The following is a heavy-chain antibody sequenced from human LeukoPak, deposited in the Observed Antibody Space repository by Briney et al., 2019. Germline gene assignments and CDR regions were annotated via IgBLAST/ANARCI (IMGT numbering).Heavy chain of an antibody. Sequence: PGGSLRLSCATSGFTFSSYSMNWFRQAPGKGLEWVSAISRTGDSISYADSVRGRFTISRDNAKDSLYLQMNSLRAEDTAVYFCGRENNRECSSSSCPRDYWGQGALVTVSS. CDR3: GRENNRECSSSSCPRDY. V-gene: IGHV3-21*01. CDR2: ISRTGDSI. J-gene: IGHJ4*02. CDR1: GFTFSSYS. D-gene: IGHD2-2*01.